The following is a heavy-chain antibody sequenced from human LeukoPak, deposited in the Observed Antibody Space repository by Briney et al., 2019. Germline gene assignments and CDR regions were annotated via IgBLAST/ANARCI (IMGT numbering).Heavy chain of an antibody. CDR3: ARVRRTTVVTSLGPNDY. CDR1: GFTFSSYW. Sequence: GGSLRLSCAASGFTFSSYWMSWVRQAPGKGLEWVANIKQDGSEKYYVDSVKGRFTISRDNAKNSLYLQMNSLRAEDTAVYYCARVRRTTVVTSLGPNDYWGQGTLVTVSS. V-gene: IGHV3-7*01. D-gene: IGHD4-23*01. J-gene: IGHJ4*02. CDR2: IKQDGSEK.